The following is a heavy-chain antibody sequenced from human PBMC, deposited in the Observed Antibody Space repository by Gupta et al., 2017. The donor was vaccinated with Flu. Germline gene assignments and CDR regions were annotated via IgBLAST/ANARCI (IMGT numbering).Heavy chain of an antibody. V-gene: IGHV3-23*01. J-gene: IGHJ4*02. CDR2: ISGSGGST. Sequence: EVQLLESGGGLVQPGGSLRLSCAASGFTFSSYAMSWVRQAPGKGLEWVSAISGSGGSTYYADSVKGRFTISRDNSKNTLYLQMNSLRAEDTAVYYCANVGGSIVVVVAATPRFDHWGQGTLVTVSS. CDR1: GFTFSSYA. CDR3: ANVGGSIVVVVAATPRFDH. D-gene: IGHD2-15*01.